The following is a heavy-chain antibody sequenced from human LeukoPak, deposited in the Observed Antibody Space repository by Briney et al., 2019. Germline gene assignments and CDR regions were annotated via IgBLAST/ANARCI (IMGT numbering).Heavy chain of an antibody. Sequence: GGSLRLSCAASGFTFSSYAMHWVRQAPGKGLEGVAVISYDGSNKYYADSVKGRFTISRDNSKNTLYLQMNSLRAEDTAVYYCARVSKMGSPFDYWGQGTLVTVSS. CDR1: GFTFSSYA. D-gene: IGHD5-24*01. V-gene: IGHV3-30-3*01. CDR2: ISYDGSNK. CDR3: ARVSKMGSPFDY. J-gene: IGHJ4*02.